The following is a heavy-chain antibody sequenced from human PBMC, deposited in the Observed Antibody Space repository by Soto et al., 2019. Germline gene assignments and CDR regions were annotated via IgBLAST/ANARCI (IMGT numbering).Heavy chain of an antibody. CDR2: ISGSGGST. CDR1: GFTFSSYA. D-gene: IGHD5-18*01. V-gene: IGHV3-23*01. Sequence: GGSLRLSCAASGFTFSSYAMSWVRQAPGKGLEWVSAISGSGGSTYYADSVKGRFTISRNNSKNTLYLQMNSLRAEDTAVYYCAKDSGYSYGSRYYYYGMDVWGQGTTVTVSS. J-gene: IGHJ6*02. CDR3: AKDSGYSYGSRYYYYGMDV.